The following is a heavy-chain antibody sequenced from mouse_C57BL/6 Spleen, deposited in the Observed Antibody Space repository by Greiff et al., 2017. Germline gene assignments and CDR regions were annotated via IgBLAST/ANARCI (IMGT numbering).Heavy chain of an antibody. Sequence: EVQGVESGPVLVKPGASVKMSCKASGYTFTDYYMNWVKQSHGKSLEWIGVINPYNGGTSYNQKFKGKATLTVDKSSSTAYMELNSLTSEDSAVYYCARAYDYGTSYYFDYWGQGTTLTVSS. CDR3: ARAYDYGTSYYFDY. CDR2: INPYNGGT. V-gene: IGHV1-19*01. D-gene: IGHD2-4*01. CDR1: GYTFTDYY. J-gene: IGHJ2*01.